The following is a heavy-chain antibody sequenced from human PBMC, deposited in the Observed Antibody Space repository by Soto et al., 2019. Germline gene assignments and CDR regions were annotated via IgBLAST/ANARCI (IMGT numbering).Heavy chain of an antibody. CDR2: ISGSGGST. D-gene: IGHD3-10*01. V-gene: IGHV3-23*01. Sequence: GGSLRLSCAASGFTFSNYAMSWVRQAPGKGLEWVSAISGSGGSTYHADSVKGRFTISRDNSKNMLYLQMNSLRAEDTAVYYCAKDGVAYYYASGTYYYFDYWGQGTLVTVSS. J-gene: IGHJ4*02. CDR1: GFTFSNYA. CDR3: AKDGVAYYYASGTYYYFDY.